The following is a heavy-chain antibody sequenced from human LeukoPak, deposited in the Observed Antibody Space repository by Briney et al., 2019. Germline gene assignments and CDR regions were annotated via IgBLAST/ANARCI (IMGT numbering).Heavy chain of an antibody. J-gene: IGHJ4*02. V-gene: IGHV3-23*01. CDR3: AKDIQAWELPSDY. D-gene: IGHD1-26*01. CDR1: GFTLSSYA. CDR2: ISGSGGST. Sequence: GGSLRLSCAASGFTLSSYAMSWVRQAPGKGLEWVSAISGSGGSTYYADSVKGRFTISRDNSKNTLYLQMNSLRAEDTAVYYCAKDIQAWELPSDYWGQGTLVTVSS.